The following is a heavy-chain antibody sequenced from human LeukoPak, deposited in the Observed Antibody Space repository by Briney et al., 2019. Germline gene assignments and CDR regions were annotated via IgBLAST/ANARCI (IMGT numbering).Heavy chain of an antibody. CDR3: ARGVTMIVVVIHDWYFDL. V-gene: IGHV4-30-2*01. CDR1: GGSISNGGYS. D-gene: IGHD3-22*01. J-gene: IGHJ2*01. Sequence: SQTLSLTCAVSGGSISNGGYSWSWIRQPPGKGLEWIGYIYHSGSTYYNPSLKSRVTISVDRSKNQFSLKLSSVTAADTAVYYCARGVTMIVVVIHDWYFDLWGRGTLVTVSS. CDR2: IYHSGST.